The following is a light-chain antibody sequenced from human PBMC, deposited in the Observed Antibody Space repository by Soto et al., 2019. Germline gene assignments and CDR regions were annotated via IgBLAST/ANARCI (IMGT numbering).Light chain of an antibody. V-gene: IGLV2-11*01. CDR3: CSYAGTYTLYV. Sequence: QSVLTQPRSVSGSPGQSVTISCTGTSRDVGAYNYVSWYQQHPGKAPKLMIYDVTKRPSGVPDRFSGSKSGNTASLTISGLQGEDEADYYCCSYAGTYTLYVFGTGTKLTVL. CDR1: SRDVGAYNY. J-gene: IGLJ1*01. CDR2: DVT.